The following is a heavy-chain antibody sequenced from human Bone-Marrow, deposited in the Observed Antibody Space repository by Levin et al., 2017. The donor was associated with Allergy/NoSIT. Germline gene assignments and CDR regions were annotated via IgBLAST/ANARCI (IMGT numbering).Heavy chain of an antibody. CDR2: IKEDGGNK. Sequence: AGGSLRLSCAASGFTFGTSWMSWVRQAPGKGLEWVANIKEDGGNKYYVDSVKGRFTISRDNAKNSLYLQMNSLRAEDTATYYCAREAGGWGYYFDYWGQGILVTVSS. D-gene: IGHD2-21*01. CDR1: GFTFGTSW. CDR3: AREAGGWGYYFDY. J-gene: IGHJ4*02. V-gene: IGHV3-7*03.